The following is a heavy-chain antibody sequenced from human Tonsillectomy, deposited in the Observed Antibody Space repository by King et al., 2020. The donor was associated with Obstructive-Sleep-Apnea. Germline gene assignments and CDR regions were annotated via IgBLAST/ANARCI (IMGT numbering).Heavy chain of an antibody. J-gene: IGHJ6*02. D-gene: IGHD1-1*01. CDR3: ARGHDPPYYYYGMDV. CDR1: VGSISSGGYY. V-gene: IGHV4-31*03. Sequence: QLQESGPGLVKPSQTLSLTCTVSVGSISSGGYYWSWIRQHPGNGLEWIGYIYYSGSTYYNPSLKSRVTISVDTSKNQCSLKLSSVTAADTAVYYCARGHDPPYYYYGMDVWGQGTTVTVSS. CDR2: IYYSGST.